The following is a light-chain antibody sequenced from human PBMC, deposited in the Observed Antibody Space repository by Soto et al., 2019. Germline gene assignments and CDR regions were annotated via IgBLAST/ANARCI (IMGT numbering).Light chain of an antibody. Sequence: EIVMTQSPATLSVSPGERVTLSCRASQSISNDLVWYQQKPGQAPRLLIYAASTRATGIPARFSGSGSGTEFILTISSLQSEDFAVYDCQQYNNWPPYTFGQGTKLEIK. V-gene: IGKV3-15*01. J-gene: IGKJ2*01. CDR1: QSISND. CDR3: QQYNNWPPYT. CDR2: AAS.